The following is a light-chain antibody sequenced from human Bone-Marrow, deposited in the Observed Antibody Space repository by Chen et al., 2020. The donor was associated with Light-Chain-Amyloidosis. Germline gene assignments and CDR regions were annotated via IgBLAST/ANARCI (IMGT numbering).Light chain of an antibody. CDR3: SSWTSSTNFDV. J-gene: IGLJ1*01. CDR1: ISDIGGYNF. V-gene: IGLV2-14*03. Sequence: QSALTQPASVSASPGQSITISCTGTISDIGGYNFVAWFQQHPDKAPKLMIYDVTNRPSGVSNRFSGSKSGNTAYLTISGLQAEDEADYYCSSWTSSTNFDVFGTGTQVTV. CDR2: DVT.